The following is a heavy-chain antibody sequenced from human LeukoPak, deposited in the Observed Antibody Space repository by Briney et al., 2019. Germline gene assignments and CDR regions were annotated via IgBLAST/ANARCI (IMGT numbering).Heavy chain of an antibody. V-gene: IGHV3-7*03. Sequence: GGSLRLSCAVSGFTFSGFWMSWSRQAPGKGLEWVASINSDGSEGYYADVVKGRFTISRDNAKNSLYLQINSLRAEDTTVYYCARSSYSSSSSVWGQGTMVTVSS. D-gene: IGHD6-6*01. CDR3: ARSSYSSSSSV. J-gene: IGHJ3*01. CDR2: INSDGSEG. CDR1: GFTFSGFW.